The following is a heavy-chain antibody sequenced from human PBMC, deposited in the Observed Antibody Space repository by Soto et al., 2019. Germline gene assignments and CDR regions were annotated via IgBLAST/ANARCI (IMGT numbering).Heavy chain of an antibody. J-gene: IGHJ5*02. Sequence: GGSLRLSCAASGFKFRNYSIHWVRPAPGKGLVCLAVICFDGSKKYYSDSVKGRFTISRDNSKNILYLEMDSVTADDSVVLYCAPAQTMMIMDRFDPWRHGTLVPVSS. D-gene: IGHD3-16*01. CDR3: APAQTMMIMDRFDP. CDR2: ICFDGSKK. CDR1: GFKFRNYS. V-gene: IGHV3-33*01.